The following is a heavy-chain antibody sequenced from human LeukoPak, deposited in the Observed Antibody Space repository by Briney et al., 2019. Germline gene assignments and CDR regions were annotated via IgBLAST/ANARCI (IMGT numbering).Heavy chain of an antibody. J-gene: IGHJ6*02. Sequence: SETLSLTCNVSGDSISNYYWSWARQPAGKGLEWIGRMYISGTTNYNPSLRSQIDMSMDTSKNQFSLRVRSVTAADTAVYYCARENYSDSSGYSEGMGVWGQGTTVTVS. CDR2: MYISGTT. D-gene: IGHD3-22*01. CDR3: ARENYSDSSGYSEGMGV. CDR1: GDSISNYY. V-gene: IGHV4-4*07.